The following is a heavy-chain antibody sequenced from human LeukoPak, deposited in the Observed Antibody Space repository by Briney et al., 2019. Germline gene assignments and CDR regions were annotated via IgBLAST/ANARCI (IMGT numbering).Heavy chain of an antibody. V-gene: IGHV1-2*02. CDR2: INPNSGGT. J-gene: IGHJ3*02. CDR3: AREYCSSTSCYSAFDI. CDR1: GYTFTGYY. D-gene: IGHD2-2*01. Sequence: ASVKVSCKASGYTFTGYYMHWVRQAPGQGLEWMGWINPNSGGTNYAQKFQGRVTMTRDTSISTAYMELSRLRSDDTAVYYCAREYCSSTSCYSAFDIRGQGTMVTVSS.